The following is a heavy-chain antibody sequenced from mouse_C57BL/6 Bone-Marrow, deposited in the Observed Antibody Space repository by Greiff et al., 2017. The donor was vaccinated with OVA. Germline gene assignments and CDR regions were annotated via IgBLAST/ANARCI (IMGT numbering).Heavy chain of an antibody. V-gene: IGHV1-4*01. CDR3: ARSVLRYLFAY. Sequence: QVQLKESGAELARPGASVKMSCKASGYTFTSYTMHWVKQRPGQGLEWIGYINPSSGYTKYNQKFKDKATLTADKSSSTAYMQLSSLTSEDSAVYYCARSVLRYLFAYWGQGTLVTVSA. CDR1: GYTFTSYT. CDR2: INPSSGYT. J-gene: IGHJ3*01. D-gene: IGHD1-1*01.